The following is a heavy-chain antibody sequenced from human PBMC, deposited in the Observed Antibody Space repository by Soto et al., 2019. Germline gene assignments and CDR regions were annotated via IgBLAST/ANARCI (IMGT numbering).Heavy chain of an antibody. D-gene: IGHD3-22*01. CDR1: GGTFSSYA. Sequence: QVQLVQSGAEVKKPGSSVKVSCKASGGTFSSYAISWVRQAPGQGLEWMGGIIPIFGTANYAQKFQGRVTITADESSRTAYMELSSLEYKEKVVYYCAREGGGPYYYDSSGYYFDYWGQGTLVTVSS. V-gene: IGHV1-69*01. CDR3: AREGGGPYYYDSSGYYFDY. CDR2: IIPIFGTA. J-gene: IGHJ4*02.